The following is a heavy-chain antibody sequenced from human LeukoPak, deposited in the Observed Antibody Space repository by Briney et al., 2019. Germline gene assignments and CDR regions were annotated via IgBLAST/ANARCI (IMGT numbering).Heavy chain of an antibody. D-gene: IGHD3-10*01. V-gene: IGHV4-39*01. CDR1: GGSISSSSYY. CDR3: ARPYGSGTMIDY. J-gene: IGHJ4*02. Sequence: SETLSLTCTVSGGSISSSSYYWGWIRQPPGKGLEWIGSIYYSGSTYYNPSLKSRVTISVDTSKNQFSLKLSSVTAADTAVYYCARPYGSGTMIDYWGQGTLVTVSS. CDR2: IYYSGST.